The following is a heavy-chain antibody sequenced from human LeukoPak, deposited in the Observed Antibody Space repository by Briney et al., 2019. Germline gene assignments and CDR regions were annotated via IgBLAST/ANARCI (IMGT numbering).Heavy chain of an antibody. CDR1: GYTFTSYT. CDR2: INTNTGKS. Sequence: GASVKVSCTASGYTFTSYTMNWVRQAPGQGLEWVGWINTNTGKSTYAQGFTGRFVFSLDTSVSTTYLQINSLKAEDTGVYYCARGGSEYAFWSVQRSNWFDPWGQGTLITVSS. J-gene: IGHJ5*02. D-gene: IGHD3-3*01. CDR3: ARGGSEYAFWSVQRSNWFDP. V-gene: IGHV7-4-1*02.